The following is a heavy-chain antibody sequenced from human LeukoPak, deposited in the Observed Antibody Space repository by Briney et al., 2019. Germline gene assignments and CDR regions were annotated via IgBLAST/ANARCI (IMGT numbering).Heavy chain of an antibody. CDR2: IKEDGSEK. V-gene: IGHV3-7*01. D-gene: IGHD1-26*01. Sequence: PGGSLRLSCAASGFSISSFWMSWVRQAPGKGLQWVAHIKEDGSEKRYVDSVKGRFTISRDSASLYLQMNSLRAEDTAVYYCARAPRGGYSGSYLDYWGQGTLVTVS. CDR3: ARAPRGGYSGSYLDY. CDR1: GFSISSFW. J-gene: IGHJ4*02.